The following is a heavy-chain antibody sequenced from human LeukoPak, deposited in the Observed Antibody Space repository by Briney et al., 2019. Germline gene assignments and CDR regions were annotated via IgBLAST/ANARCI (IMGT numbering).Heavy chain of an antibody. J-gene: IGHJ6*02. Sequence: GGSLRLSCAASGFTFSSYGMHWVRQAPGKGLEWVAVISYDGSNKYYADSVKGRFTISRDNSKNTVYLQMNSLKTEDTAVYYCTTDALLWQTAVDVWGQGTTVTVSS. CDR2: ISYDGSNK. D-gene: IGHD3-10*01. V-gene: IGHV3-30*03. CDR1: GFTFSSYG. CDR3: TTDALLWQTAVDV.